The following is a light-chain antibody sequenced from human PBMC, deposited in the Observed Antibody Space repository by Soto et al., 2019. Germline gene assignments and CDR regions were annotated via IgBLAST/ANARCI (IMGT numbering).Light chain of an antibody. V-gene: IGLV7-46*01. CDR1: TGAVTNGHY. CDR3: LLSCSGARV. J-gene: IGLJ2*01. CDR2: DTN. Sequence: QAVVTQEPSLTVSPGGTVTLTCGSSTGAVTNGHYPYWFQQKPGQSPRTLIYDTNNRHSCTPARFSASLLGGKAALTLSGAQPEDEAEYYCLLSCSGARVFGGGTKLTVL.